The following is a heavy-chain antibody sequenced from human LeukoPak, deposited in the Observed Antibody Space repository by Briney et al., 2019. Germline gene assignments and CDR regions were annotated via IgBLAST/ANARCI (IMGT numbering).Heavy chain of an antibody. V-gene: IGHV3-21*01. CDR3: ARSRYCSSTSCPSGEY. Sequence: GGSLRLSCAASGLTFSTYSMNWVRQAPGKGLEWVSYISSNSGYIYYADSLKGRFTISRDSAKNSLYLQMNSLRAEDTAVYYCARSRYCSSTSCPSGEYWGQGTLVTVSS. CDR2: ISSNSGYI. J-gene: IGHJ4*02. CDR1: GLTFSTYS. D-gene: IGHD2-2*01.